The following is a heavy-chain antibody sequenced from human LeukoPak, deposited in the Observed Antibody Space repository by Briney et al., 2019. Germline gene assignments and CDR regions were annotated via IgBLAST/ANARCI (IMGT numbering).Heavy chain of an antibody. Sequence: GASVKVSCKASGYTFTSYGISWVRQAPGQGLEWMGWISAYNGNTNYAQKLQGRVTMTTDTSTSTAYMELSRLRSDDTAVYYCARDPYNEIRPYYDILTGYYTGGMDVWGQGTTVTVSS. D-gene: IGHD3-9*01. CDR1: GYTFTSYG. CDR3: ARDPYNEIRPYYDILTGYYTGGMDV. V-gene: IGHV1-18*01. CDR2: ISAYNGNT. J-gene: IGHJ6*02.